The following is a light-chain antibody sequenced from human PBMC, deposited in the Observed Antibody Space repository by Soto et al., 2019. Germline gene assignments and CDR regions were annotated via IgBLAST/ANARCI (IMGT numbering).Light chain of an antibody. CDR3: SSYTTSTTRII. CDR2: EVS. V-gene: IGLV2-14*01. J-gene: IGLJ2*01. CDR1: SSDVGGYNH. Sequence: QSALTQPASVSGSPGQSITISCTGSSSDVGGYNHVSWYQQHPGKAPKLMIYEVSNRPSGVSNRLSGSKSGNTASLTISGLQAEDEADYYCSSYTTSTTRIIFGGGTKLTVL.